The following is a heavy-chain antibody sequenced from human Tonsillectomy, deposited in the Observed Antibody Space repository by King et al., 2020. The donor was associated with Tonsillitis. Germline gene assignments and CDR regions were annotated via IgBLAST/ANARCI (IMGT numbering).Heavy chain of an antibody. Sequence: AQLVQSGAEVKKPGASVKVSCKASGYTFTSYAMHWVRQAPGQRLEWMGGINAGNGNTKYSQKFQGRVTITRDTSASTAYMELSSLRSEDTAVYYCARVKALWFGELLFWGQGTLVTVSS. D-gene: IGHD3-10*01. CDR2: INAGNGNT. V-gene: IGHV1-3*01. CDR3: ARVKALWFGELLF. CDR1: GYTFTSYA. J-gene: IGHJ4*02.